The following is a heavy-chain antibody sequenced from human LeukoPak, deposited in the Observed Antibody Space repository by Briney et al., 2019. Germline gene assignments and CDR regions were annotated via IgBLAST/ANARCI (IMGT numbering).Heavy chain of an antibody. D-gene: IGHD3-3*01. J-gene: IGHJ5*02. Sequence: PSETLSLTCTVSGGSISSGSYYWGWIRQPPGKGLEWIGSIYYSGSTYYNPSLKSRVTISVDTSKNQFSLKLSSVTAADTAVYYCAREEPLLRFLEWVTAYNWFDPWGQGTLVTVSS. CDR2: IYYSGST. CDR1: GGSISSGSYY. CDR3: AREEPLLRFLEWVTAYNWFDP. V-gene: IGHV4-39*07.